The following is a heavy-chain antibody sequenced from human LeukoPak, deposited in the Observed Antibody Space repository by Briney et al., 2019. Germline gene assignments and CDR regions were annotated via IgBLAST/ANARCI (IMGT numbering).Heavy chain of an antibody. CDR2: ISYDGSNK. CDR3: ARDRGYYVFDY. Sequence: PGGSLRLSCAASGFTFSNYAMHWVRQAPGKGLEWVAVISYDGSNKYYADPVKGRFTISRDNSKNTLYLQMNSLRAEDTAVYYCARDRGYYVFDYWGQGTLVTVSS. J-gene: IGHJ4*02. V-gene: IGHV3-30-3*01. CDR1: GFTFSNYA. D-gene: IGHD3-22*01.